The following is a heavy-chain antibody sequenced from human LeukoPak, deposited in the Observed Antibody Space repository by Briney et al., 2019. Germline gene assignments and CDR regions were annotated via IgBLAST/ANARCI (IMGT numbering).Heavy chain of an antibody. CDR1: GFTFSSYW. J-gene: IGHJ5*02. CDR3: ARALAVAGTGGFDP. Sequence: GGSLRLSCAASGFTFSSYWMHWVRQAPGKGLVWVSRINSDGSSTSYADSVKGRFTISRDNAKNTLYLQMNSLGAEDTAVYYCARALAVAGTGGFDPWGQGTLVTVSS. CDR2: INSDGSST. D-gene: IGHD6-19*01. V-gene: IGHV3-74*01.